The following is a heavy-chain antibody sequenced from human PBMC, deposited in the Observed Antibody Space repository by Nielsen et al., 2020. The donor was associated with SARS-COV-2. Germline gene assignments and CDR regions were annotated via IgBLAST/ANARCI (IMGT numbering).Heavy chain of an antibody. CDR1: GFTFSSYS. D-gene: IGHD1-14*01. Sequence: GGSLRLSCAASGFTFSSYSMNWVRQAPGKGLEWVSYISSSSDTIYYADSVKGRFTISRDNAKNSLYLQMNSLSAVDTAVYYCGGSDYWGQGTLVTVSS. CDR2: ISSSSDTI. J-gene: IGHJ4*02. V-gene: IGHV3-48*04. CDR3: GGSDY.